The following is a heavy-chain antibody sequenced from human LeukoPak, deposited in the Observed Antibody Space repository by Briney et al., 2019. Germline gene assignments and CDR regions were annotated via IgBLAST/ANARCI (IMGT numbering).Heavy chain of an antibody. D-gene: IGHD3-22*01. V-gene: IGHV3-7*01. J-gene: IGHJ5*02. Sequence: ETLSLTCTVSGYSISSGYYWGWIRQPPGKGLEWVANIKQDGSEKYYVDSVKGRFTISRDNAKNSLYLQMNSLRAEDTAVYYCARSKDSSGFYWFDPWGQGTLVTVSS. CDR2: IKQDGSEK. CDR1: GYSISSGYY. CDR3: ARSKDSSGFYWFDP.